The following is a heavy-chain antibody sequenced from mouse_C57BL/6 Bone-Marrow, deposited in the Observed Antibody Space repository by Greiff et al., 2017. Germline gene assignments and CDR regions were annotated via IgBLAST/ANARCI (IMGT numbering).Heavy chain of an antibody. CDR3: ARFGNHGGFAY. D-gene: IGHD2-1*01. J-gene: IGHJ3*01. Sequence: VQLQESGPGMVKPSQSLSLTCTVTGYSITSGYDWHWIRHFPGNKLEWMGYISYSGSTNYNPSLKSRIPITHDTSKNHFFLKLNSVTTEDTATYYCARFGNHGGFAYWGQGTLVTVSA. V-gene: IGHV3-1*01. CDR2: ISYSGST. CDR1: GYSITSGYD.